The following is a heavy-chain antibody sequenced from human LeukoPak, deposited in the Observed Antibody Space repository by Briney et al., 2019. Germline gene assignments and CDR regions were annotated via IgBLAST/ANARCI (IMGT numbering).Heavy chain of an antibody. CDR2: IYSAGAT. J-gene: IGHJ5*02. CDR1: GFTVNHIY. Sequence: GGSLRPSCVASGFTVNHIYMNWVRQAPGKGLEWVSAIYSAGATNYADSVRGRFTISRDISKNTLYLQMNSLRAEDTAVYYCARVPVLFWSGAYDLWGQGTLVTVSS. D-gene: IGHD3-3*01. CDR3: ARVPVLFWSGAYDL. V-gene: IGHV3-53*01.